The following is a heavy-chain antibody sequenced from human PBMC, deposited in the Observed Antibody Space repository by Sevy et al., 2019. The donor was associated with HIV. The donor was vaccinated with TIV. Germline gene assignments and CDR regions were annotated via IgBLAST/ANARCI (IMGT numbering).Heavy chain of an antibody. CDR3: AKDFYGSGSYYTTDY. V-gene: IGHV3-23*01. CDR1: GFAFSSNA. J-gene: IGHJ4*01. CDR2: ISGSGGTT. Sequence: GGSVRLSCVASGFAFSSNAMTWFRQAPGRGLEWVSSISGSGGTTYYADSVKGRFTISRDNSKNTVYLQMNSLRVEDTALYNCAKDFYGSGSYYTTDYWGQGTLVTVSS. D-gene: IGHD3-10*01.